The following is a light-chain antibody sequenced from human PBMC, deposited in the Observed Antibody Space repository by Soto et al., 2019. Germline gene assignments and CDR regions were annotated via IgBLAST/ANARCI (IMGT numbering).Light chain of an antibody. J-gene: IGKJ3*01. CDR3: QQTSAFPRT. CDR1: RDISNS. Sequence: DIQMTPSPSSVSASVGDRLTITCRASRDISNSLAWYQQPPGKAPKLLLRGASSLHRGVPSRCSGGGAGTEFTLTISSLPPEAFATYSCQQTSAFPRTFGQGTNVDIK. CDR2: GAS. V-gene: IGKV1-12*01.